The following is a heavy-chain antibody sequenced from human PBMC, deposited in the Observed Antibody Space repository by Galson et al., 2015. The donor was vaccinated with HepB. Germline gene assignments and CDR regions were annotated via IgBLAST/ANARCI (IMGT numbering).Heavy chain of an antibody. CDR3: AKDRGYSSSWYLGPYYYYGLDV. CDR1: GFTFSTYS. Sequence: SLRLSCAASGFTFSTYSMNWVRQAPGKGLEWVSSITSSSRNMYYADSVKGRFTLSRDNAKNSLYLQMNRLRVEDTAVYYCAKDRGYSSSWYLGPYYYYGLDVWGRGTTVTVSS. D-gene: IGHD6-13*01. J-gene: IGHJ6*02. V-gene: IGHV3-21*01. CDR2: ITSSSRNM.